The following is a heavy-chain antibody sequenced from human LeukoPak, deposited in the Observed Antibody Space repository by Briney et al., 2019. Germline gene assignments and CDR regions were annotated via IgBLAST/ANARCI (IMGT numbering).Heavy chain of an antibody. CDR2: TRNKANSYTT. V-gene: IGHV3-72*01. D-gene: IGHD5-24*01. CDR3: ARWGTCRDGYNCAFDI. J-gene: IGHJ3*02. CDR1: GFTFDDYD. Sequence: GGSLRLSCAASGFTFDDYDMNWVRHAPGKGLEWVGRTRNKANSYTTKYAASVKGRFTISRDDSKNPLYLQMNSLKTEDTAVYYCARWGTCRDGYNCAFDIWGQGTMVTVSS.